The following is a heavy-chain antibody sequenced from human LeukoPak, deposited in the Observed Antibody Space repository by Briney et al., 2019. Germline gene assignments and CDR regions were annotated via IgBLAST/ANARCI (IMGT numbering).Heavy chain of an antibody. J-gene: IGHJ4*02. CDR2: INPSGGST. D-gene: IGHD6-6*01. Sequence: GALVMVSCKASGYTFTSYHMHGVRPAPGQGLGGMGIINPSGGSTSYAQKFQGRVTMTRDTSTSTIYMELSSLRSEDTAVYYCARLYSSSSNLDYWGQGTLVTVSS. CDR1: GYTFTSYH. V-gene: IGHV1-46*01. CDR3: ARLYSSSSNLDY.